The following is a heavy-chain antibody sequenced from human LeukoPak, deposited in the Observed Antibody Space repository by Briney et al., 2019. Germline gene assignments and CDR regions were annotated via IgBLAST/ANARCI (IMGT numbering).Heavy chain of an antibody. J-gene: IGHJ2*01. CDR1: GFTFSSYD. D-gene: IGHD6-13*01. CDR3: ARAAYSSTWYSRYFDL. V-gene: IGHV3-13*01. CDR2: IGTAGEI. Sequence: GGSLRLSCAASGFTFSSYDIHWVRQATGKGLEWVSGIGTAGEIYYPGSVKGRFTISRENAKNSLYLQMSSLRAGDTAVYYCARAAYSSTWYSRYFDLWGRGTLVTVSS.